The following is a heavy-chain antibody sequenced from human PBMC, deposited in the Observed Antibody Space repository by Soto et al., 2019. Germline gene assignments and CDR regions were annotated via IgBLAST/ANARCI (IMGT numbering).Heavy chain of an antibody. Sequence: SVKVSCKASGFTFTSSAVQWVRQARGQRLEWIGWIVVGSGNTNYAQKFQERVTITRDMSTSTAYMELSSLRSEDTAVYYCAKVAVAGTLDYYYGMDVWGQGTTVTVSS. D-gene: IGHD6-19*01. J-gene: IGHJ6*02. V-gene: IGHV1-58*01. CDR2: IVVGSGNT. CDR3: AKVAVAGTLDYYYGMDV. CDR1: GFTFTSSA.